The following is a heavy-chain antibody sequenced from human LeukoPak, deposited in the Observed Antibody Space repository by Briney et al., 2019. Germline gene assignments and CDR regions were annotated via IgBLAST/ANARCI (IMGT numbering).Heavy chain of an antibody. Sequence: GASVKVSCKASGGTFGDYALNWVRQAPGQGLEWMGVFIPMLGTANSTQKFQGRVTITADISTNTAYMELSSLRSEDTAVYFCAAIPVFGVVLHQEPVWGKGTTVTISS. CDR2: FIPMLGTA. CDR1: GGTFGDYA. CDR3: AAIPVFGVVLHQEPV. V-gene: IGHV1-69*10. D-gene: IGHD3-3*01. J-gene: IGHJ6*04.